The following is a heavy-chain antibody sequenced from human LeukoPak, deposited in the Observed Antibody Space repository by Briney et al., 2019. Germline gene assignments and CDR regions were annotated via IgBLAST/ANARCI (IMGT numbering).Heavy chain of an antibody. CDR2: INPNSGGT. V-gene: IGHV1-2*02. CDR3: ARRYYGDYQTPYFDY. Sequence: ASVKVSCKASGYTFTGYYMHRVRQAPGKGLEWMGWINPNSGGTNYAQKFQGRATMTRDTSISTAYMELSRLRSDDTAVYYCARRYYGDYQTPYFDYWGQGTLVTVSS. CDR1: GYTFTGYY. J-gene: IGHJ4*02. D-gene: IGHD4-17*01.